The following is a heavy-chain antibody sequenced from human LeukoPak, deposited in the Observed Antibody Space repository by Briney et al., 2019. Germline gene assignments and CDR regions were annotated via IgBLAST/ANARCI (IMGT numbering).Heavy chain of an antibody. CDR3: AREDGMDV. J-gene: IGHJ6*04. CDR2: ISSSGSTI. CDR1: GFTFSSYE. V-gene: IGHV3-48*03. Sequence: GGSLRLSCAASGFTFSSYEMNWVRQAPGKGLEWVSYISSSGSTIYYEYSVKGRFNISRDNAKNSLYLEMNSLRAEDTGVYYCAREDGMDVWGKGTTVTVSS.